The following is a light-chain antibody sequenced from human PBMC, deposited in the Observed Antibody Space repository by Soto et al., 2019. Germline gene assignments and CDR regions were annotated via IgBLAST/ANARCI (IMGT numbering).Light chain of an antibody. Sequence: IVMSNSLATLSVYPGERATLSCRASQSVSSNLAWYQQKPGQAPRLLIYGASNRATGIPDRFSGSGSGTDFTLTISRLEPEDIAVYYCQPSCLSGTFGQGAKVDIK. CDR1: QSVSSN. V-gene: IGKV3-20*01. CDR3: QPSCLSGT. J-gene: IGKJ1*01. CDR2: GAS.